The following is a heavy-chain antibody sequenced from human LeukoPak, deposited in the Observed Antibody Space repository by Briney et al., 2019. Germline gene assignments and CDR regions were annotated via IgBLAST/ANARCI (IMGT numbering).Heavy chain of an antibody. CDR1: GFTFSTNC. Sequence: GGSLTLSCPASGFTFSTNCMHWVRQAQGKGLVWLSRMNSDGSTTAYADSVKGRFTISRDNAKNTLYRQMNSLRAEDTAVYYCARDGIVGAYNSGNDYWRQGTLVTVSS. J-gene: IGHJ4*02. D-gene: IGHD1-26*01. CDR3: ARDGIVGAYNSGNDY. CDR2: MNSDGSTT. V-gene: IGHV3-74*01.